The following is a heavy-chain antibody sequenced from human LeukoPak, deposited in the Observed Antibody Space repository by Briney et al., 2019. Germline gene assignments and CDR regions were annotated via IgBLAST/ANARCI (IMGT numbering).Heavy chain of an antibody. J-gene: IGHJ5*02. V-gene: IGHV3-7*01. Sequence: GGSLRLSCEVAGFTLSSYWMSWVRQAPGKGLEWVANIKQDGSETHYEDSVKGRFTISRDNAKNSLYLQLNSLRGEDTAVYYCARNTDRDAYMASWGQGTLVTVSS. D-gene: IGHD5-24*01. CDR3: ARNTDRDAYMAS. CDR1: GFTLSSYW. CDR2: IKQDGSET.